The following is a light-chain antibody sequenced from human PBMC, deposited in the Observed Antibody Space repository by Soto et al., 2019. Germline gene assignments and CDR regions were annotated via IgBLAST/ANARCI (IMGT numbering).Light chain of an antibody. CDR3: QQYYTAIA. J-gene: IGKJ5*01. CDR2: RAS. V-gene: IGKV4-1*01. CDR1: QSVLHSSNNENS. Sequence: DVVMTQSPDSLAVSLGERATINCKSSQSVLHSSNNENSLAWYQQKAGQRPKLLIYRASTRESGVPDRISGRGSGTDFTLTISSLQAEDVAVYYCQQYYTAIAFGQGTRLEIK.